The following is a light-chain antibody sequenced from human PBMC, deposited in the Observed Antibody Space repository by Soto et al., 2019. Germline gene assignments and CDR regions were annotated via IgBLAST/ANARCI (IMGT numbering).Light chain of an antibody. CDR2: EDN. J-gene: IGLJ1*01. CDR3: QSFNSSLSTHV. V-gene: IGLV1-40*01. CDR1: SSNIGAGSA. Sequence: QSVLTQPPSVSGAPGQRVTLSCTGSSSNIGAGSAVHWYQQPPGKAPKLLIYEDNNRPSGVPDRFSGSKSGTSASLAITGLQADDEADYYCQSFNSSLSTHVFGTGTKVTV.